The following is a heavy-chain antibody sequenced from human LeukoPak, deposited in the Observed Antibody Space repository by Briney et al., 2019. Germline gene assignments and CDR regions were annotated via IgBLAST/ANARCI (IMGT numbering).Heavy chain of an antibody. Sequence: SETLSLTCTVSGGSISSYYWSWIRQPPGKGLEWIGYIYYSGSTNYNPSLKSRVTISVDTSKNQFSLKLSSVTVADTAVYYCARGGDYVGDWFDPWGQGTLVTVSS. CDR1: GGSISSYY. V-gene: IGHV4-59*01. CDR3: ARGGDYVGDWFDP. J-gene: IGHJ5*02. D-gene: IGHD4-17*01. CDR2: IYYSGST.